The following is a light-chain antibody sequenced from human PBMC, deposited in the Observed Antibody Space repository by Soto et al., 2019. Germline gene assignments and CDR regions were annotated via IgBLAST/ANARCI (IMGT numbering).Light chain of an antibody. Sequence: EIVLTQSPGTLSVSPEEGVTLSCRASQSVRSHLAWYQQKPGQPPRXLIYGASTRATGIPARFSGSGFGTEFTLTISSLQSEDFAVYYCQQYKNWPLFGQGTRLEI. CDR3: QQYKNWPL. J-gene: IGKJ5*01. CDR1: QSVRSH. CDR2: GAS. V-gene: IGKV3-15*01.